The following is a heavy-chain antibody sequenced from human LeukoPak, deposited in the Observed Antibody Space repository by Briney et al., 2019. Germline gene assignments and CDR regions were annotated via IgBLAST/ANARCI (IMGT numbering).Heavy chain of an antibody. CDR1: GFIFTSYT. J-gene: IGHJ4*02. CDR3: ARAPSRDGYNYLFNY. V-gene: IGHV3-21*01. D-gene: IGHD5-24*01. CDR2: ISDTSSHI. Sequence: GGSLRLSCAASGFIFTSYTMNWVRQAPGKGLEWVSSISDTSSHIYYADSMRGRFTISRDNARNSLYLQMNSLRAEDTAIYYCARAPSRDGYNYLFNYWGQGTLVTVSS.